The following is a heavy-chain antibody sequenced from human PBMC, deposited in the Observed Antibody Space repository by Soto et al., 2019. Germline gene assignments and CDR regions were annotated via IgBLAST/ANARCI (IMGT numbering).Heavy chain of an antibody. Sequence: SETLSLTCTVSGGSVSSGSYYWSWIRQPPGKGLEWIGCIYYSGTTNYNPSLKSRVTISVDTSKNQFSLKLRSVTAADTAVYYCATAGHDYTLDYWGQGTLVTVSS. CDR2: IYYSGTT. J-gene: IGHJ4*02. CDR1: GGSVSSGSYY. CDR3: ATAGHDYTLDY. V-gene: IGHV4-61*01. D-gene: IGHD4-4*01.